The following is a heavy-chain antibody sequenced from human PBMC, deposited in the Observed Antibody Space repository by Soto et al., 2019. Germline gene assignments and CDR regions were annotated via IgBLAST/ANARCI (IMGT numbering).Heavy chain of an antibody. CDR3: ARQRSDRRGYSGGYNNY. CDR1: GYAFTTYY. Sequence: ASVKVSCKASGYAFTTYYIQWVRQAPGQGLEWMGVISPSGGTTTYAQKFKGRVTMTRDTSTSTVHMELSRLRSEDTAVYYCARQRSDRRGYSGGYNNYWGQGTLVTVSS. V-gene: IGHV1-46*01. CDR2: ISPSGGTT. J-gene: IGHJ4*02. D-gene: IGHD6-25*01.